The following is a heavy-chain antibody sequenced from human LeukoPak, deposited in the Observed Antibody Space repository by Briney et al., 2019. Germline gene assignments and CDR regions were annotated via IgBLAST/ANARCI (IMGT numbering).Heavy chain of an antibody. V-gene: IGHV1-18*01. CDR3: ARFAWELPEGHYYYYGMDV. CDR2: ISAYNGNT. J-gene: IGHJ6*02. CDR1: GYTFTSYG. D-gene: IGHD1-26*01. Sequence: GASVKVSCKASGYTFTSYGISWVRQAPGQGLEWMGWISAYNGNTNYAQKLQGRVTMTTDTSTSTAYMELRSLTSDDTAVYYCARFAWELPEGHYYYYGMDVWGQGTTVTVSS.